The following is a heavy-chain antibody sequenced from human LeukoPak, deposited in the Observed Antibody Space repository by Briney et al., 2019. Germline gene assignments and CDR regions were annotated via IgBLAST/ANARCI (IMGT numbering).Heavy chain of an antibody. CDR2: INWNGGST. CDR3: ARGSTYYYDSSGYYFIDY. CDR1: GFTFDDYG. Sequence: GRSLRLSCAASGFTFDDYGMSWVRQAPGKGLEWVSGINWNGGSTGYADSVKGRFTISRDSAKNSLYLQMNSLRAEDMALYYCARGSTYYYDSSGYYFIDYWGQGTLVTVSS. J-gene: IGHJ4*02. V-gene: IGHV3-20*04. D-gene: IGHD3-22*01.